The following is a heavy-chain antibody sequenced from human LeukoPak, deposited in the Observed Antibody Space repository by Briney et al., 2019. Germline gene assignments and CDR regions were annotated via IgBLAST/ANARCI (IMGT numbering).Heavy chain of an antibody. CDR2: ISAYNGNT. CDR1: GYXFTSYG. Sequence: ASVKVSCKASGYXFTSYGISWVRQAPGQGLEWMGWISAYNGNTNYAQKFQGRVTMTTDTSTSTAYMELRSLRPDDTAVYYCARGSYSSSWYGEDYWGQGTLVTVSS. V-gene: IGHV1-18*01. J-gene: IGHJ4*02. D-gene: IGHD6-13*01. CDR3: ARGSYSSSWYGEDY.